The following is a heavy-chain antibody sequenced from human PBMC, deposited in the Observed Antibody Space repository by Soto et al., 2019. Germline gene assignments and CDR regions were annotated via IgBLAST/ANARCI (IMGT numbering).Heavy chain of an antibody. V-gene: IGHV3-66*01. J-gene: IGHJ4*02. CDR1: GFPVSTKY. CDR2: IYSGGST. D-gene: IGHD3-16*01. CDR3: ARDPWAADY. Sequence: GGSLRLSCAASGFPVSTKYMSWVRQAPGKGLEWVSVIYSGGSTFYADSVRGRFTISRDNSKNTVNLQMNSLRAEDTAVCYCARDPWAADYWGQGTLVTVSS.